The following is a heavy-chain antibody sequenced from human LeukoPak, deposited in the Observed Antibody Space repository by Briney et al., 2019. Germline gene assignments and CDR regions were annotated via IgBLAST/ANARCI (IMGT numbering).Heavy chain of an antibody. D-gene: IGHD2/OR15-2a*01. CDR1: GYTFTGYY. Sequence: SVKVSCKASGYTFTGYYMHWVRQAPGQGLEWMGWINPDSGGTNNAQKFQGRVTMTRDTSISTAYIELSRLRSDDTAVYYCARTFYDTLDSDAFDFWGQGTMVIVSS. CDR2: INPDSGGT. J-gene: IGHJ3*01. CDR3: ARTFYDTLDSDAFDF. V-gene: IGHV1-2*02.